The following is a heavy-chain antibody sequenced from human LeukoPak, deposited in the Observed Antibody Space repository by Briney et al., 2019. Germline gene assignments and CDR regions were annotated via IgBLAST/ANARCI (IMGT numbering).Heavy chain of an antibody. Sequence: GGSLRLSCAASAFTFSSYWLSWVRQAPGNGLEWVANIDQDGSEKYYVESMKGRITISRDTAKNSLYLQINSLRAEATAVYYCARDYFSYSGGSWAFDISGQGAMVTVSS. J-gene: IGHJ3*02. CDR2: IDQDGSEK. V-gene: IGHV3-7*03. CDR1: AFTFSSYW. D-gene: IGHD2-21*01. CDR3: ARDYFSYSGGSWAFDI.